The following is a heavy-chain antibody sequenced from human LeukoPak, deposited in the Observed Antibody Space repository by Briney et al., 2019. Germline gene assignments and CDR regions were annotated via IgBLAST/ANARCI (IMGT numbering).Heavy chain of an antibody. D-gene: IGHD2/OR15-2a*01. V-gene: IGHV3-48*01. CDR2: ISSSSSTI. CDR1: GFTFSCYS. J-gene: IGHJ5*01. Sequence: PGGSLRLSCAASGFTFSCYSMNWVRQAPGKGLEWVSYISSSSSTIYYADSVKGRFTISRDNAKNSLYLQMNSLRAEDTAVYYCARDTENIGYDAFEFWGHGTLVTVSS. CDR3: ARDTENIGYDAFEF.